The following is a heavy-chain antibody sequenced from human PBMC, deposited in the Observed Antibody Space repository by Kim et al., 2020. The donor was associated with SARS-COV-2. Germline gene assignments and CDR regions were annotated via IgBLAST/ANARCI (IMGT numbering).Heavy chain of an antibody. CDR1: GGSISSGGYY. CDR2: IYYSGST. D-gene: IGHD6-13*01. J-gene: IGHJ3*02. CDR3: ARGGSSWSRGAFDI. Sequence: SETLSLTCTVSGGSISSGGYYWSWIRQHPGKGLEWIGYIYYSGSTYYNPSLKSRVTISVDTSKNQFSLKLSSVTAADTAVYYCARGGSSWSRGAFDIWGQGTMVTVSS. V-gene: IGHV4-31*03.